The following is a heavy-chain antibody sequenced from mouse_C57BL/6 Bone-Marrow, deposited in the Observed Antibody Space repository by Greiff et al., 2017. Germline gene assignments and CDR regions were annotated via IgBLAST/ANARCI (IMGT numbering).Heavy chain of an antibody. J-gene: IGHJ3*01. V-gene: IGHV1-52*01. D-gene: IGHD2-3*01. CDR3: ARVGDGYYAWFAY. Sequence: QVQLKQPGAELVRPGSSVKLSCKASGYTFTSYWMQWVKQRPIQGLEWIGNIDPSDSETHYNQKFKDKATLTVDKSSSTAYMQLSSLTSEDSAVXYCARVGDGYYAWFAYWGQGTLVTVSA. CDR2: IDPSDSET. CDR1: GYTFTSYW.